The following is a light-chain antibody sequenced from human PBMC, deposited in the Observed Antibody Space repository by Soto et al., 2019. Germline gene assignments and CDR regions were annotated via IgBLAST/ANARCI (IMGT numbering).Light chain of an antibody. CDR3: QQYGVSWT. CDR2: GAS. CDR1: QSVYSNF. V-gene: IGKV3-20*01. J-gene: IGKJ1*01. Sequence: EIVLTQSPGTLSLSPGERATLSCRASQSVYSNFLAWYQQKPGQAPRLLIYGASSRATGIPDRFSGSSSRTHFTHDISRLEPEDFAMYYCQQYGVSWTCDQGLKVEIK.